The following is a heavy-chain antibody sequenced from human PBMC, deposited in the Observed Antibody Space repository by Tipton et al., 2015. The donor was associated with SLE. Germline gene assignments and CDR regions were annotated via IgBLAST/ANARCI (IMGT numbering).Heavy chain of an antibody. Sequence: TLSLTCTVSGGSISSYYWSWIRQPPGKGLEWIGFIYYTGSTDYNPSLRSRVSISIDTSKNQFSLKLSSVTAADTAVYYCARARYFDLWGRGTLVTVSS. J-gene: IGHJ2*01. CDR3: ARARYFDL. CDR2: IYYTGST. V-gene: IGHV4-59*12. CDR1: GGSISSYY.